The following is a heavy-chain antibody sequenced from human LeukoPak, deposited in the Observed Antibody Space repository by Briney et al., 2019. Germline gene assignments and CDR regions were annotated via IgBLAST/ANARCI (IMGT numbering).Heavy chain of an antibody. J-gene: IGHJ4*02. CDR2: INPNSGGT. D-gene: IGHD5-18*01. V-gene: IGHV1-2*02. CDR1: GYIFTAYY. Sequence: GASVRVSCKASGYIFTAYYMHWVRQAPGQGLEWMGWINPNSGGTNYAQKFQGRVTMTRDTSISTAYMELSRLRSDDTAVYYCARGDVDTAMVDYWGQGTLVTVSS. CDR3: ARGDVDTAMVDY.